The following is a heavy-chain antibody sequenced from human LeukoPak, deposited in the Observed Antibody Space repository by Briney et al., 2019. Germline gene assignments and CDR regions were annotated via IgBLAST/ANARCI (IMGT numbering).Heavy chain of an antibody. CDR1: RDTRRELA. D-gene: IGHD2-8*02. Sequence: ASPKVSSKDSRDTRRELAMNSVRQAPVKKLEWMGGFDPEDGETIYAQKFQGRVTMTEDTSTDTAYMELSSLRSEDTVVYYCATIGSRSLRLVLDYWGQGTLVTVSS. CDR3: ATIGSRSLRLVLDY. CDR2: FDPEDGET. J-gene: IGHJ4*02. V-gene: IGHV1-24*01.